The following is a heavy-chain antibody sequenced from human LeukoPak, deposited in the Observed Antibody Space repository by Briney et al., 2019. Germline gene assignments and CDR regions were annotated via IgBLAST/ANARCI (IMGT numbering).Heavy chain of an antibody. CDR1: GLTFSSYG. CDR3: AKDREGASDY. D-gene: IGHD1-26*01. Sequence: GGSLRLSCAASGLTFSSYGMHWVRQAPGKGLEWVAVISYDGSNKYYADSVKGRFTISRDNSKNTLYLQMNSLRAEDTAVYYCAKDREGASDYWGQGTPVTVSS. V-gene: IGHV3-30*18. J-gene: IGHJ4*02. CDR2: ISYDGSNK.